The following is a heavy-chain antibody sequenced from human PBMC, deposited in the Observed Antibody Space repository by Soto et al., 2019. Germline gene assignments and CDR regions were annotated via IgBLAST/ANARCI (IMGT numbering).Heavy chain of an antibody. V-gene: IGHV3-30*18. D-gene: IGHD6-19*01. J-gene: IGHJ4*02. CDR1: GFTFSSYG. CDR3: AKDSKGVAGLIDY. Sequence: GGSLRLSCAASGFTFSSYGMHWVRQAPGKGLEWVAVISYDGSNKYYADSVKGRFTISRDNSKNTLYLKMNSLRAEDTAVYYCAKDSKGVAGLIDYWGQGTMVTVSS. CDR2: ISYDGSNK.